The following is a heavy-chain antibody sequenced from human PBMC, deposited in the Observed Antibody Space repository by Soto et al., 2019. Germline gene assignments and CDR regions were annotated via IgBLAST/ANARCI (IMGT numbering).Heavy chain of an antibody. CDR2: IYTSGST. CDR1: GGSISSYY. V-gene: IGHV4-4*07. J-gene: IGHJ5*02. CDR3: ARVVAAAGSGGGNWFDP. Sequence: QVQLQESGPGLVKPSETLSLTCTVSGGSISSYYWSWIRQPAGKGLEWLGRIYTSGSTNYNPSLKSRVTMSVDTSKYQSSLKLSSVTAADTAVYYCARVVAAAGSGGGNWFDPWGQGTLVTVSS. D-gene: IGHD6-13*01.